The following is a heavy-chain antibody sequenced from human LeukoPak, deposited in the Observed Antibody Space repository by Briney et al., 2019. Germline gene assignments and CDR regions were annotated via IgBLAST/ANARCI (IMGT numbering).Heavy chain of an antibody. CDR1: GGSISSGDYY. CDR2: IYYSGST. D-gene: IGHD6-13*01. V-gene: IGHV4-30-4*08. Sequence: SETLSLTCTVSGGSISSGDYYWSWIRQPPGKGLEWIGYIYYSGSTYYNPSLKSRVPISVDTSKNQFSLKLSSVTAADTAVYYCAREGSSRSAFDIWGQGTMVTVSS. J-gene: IGHJ3*02. CDR3: AREGSSRSAFDI.